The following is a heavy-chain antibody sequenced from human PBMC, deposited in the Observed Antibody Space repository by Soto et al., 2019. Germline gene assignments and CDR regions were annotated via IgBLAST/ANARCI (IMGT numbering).Heavy chain of an antibody. CDR1: GFTFSSYA. Sequence: GGSLRLSCAASGFTFSSYAMSWVRQAPGKGLEWVSAISGSGGSTYYADSVKGRFTISRDNSKNTLYPQMNSLRAEDTAVYYCAKTLYYYDSSGYQWGQGTLVTVSS. V-gene: IGHV3-23*01. D-gene: IGHD3-22*01. J-gene: IGHJ4*02. CDR3: AKTLYYYDSSGYQ. CDR2: ISGSGGST.